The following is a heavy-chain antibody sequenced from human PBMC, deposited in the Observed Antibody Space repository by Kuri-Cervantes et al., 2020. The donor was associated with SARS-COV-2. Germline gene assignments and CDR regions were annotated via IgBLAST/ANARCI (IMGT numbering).Heavy chain of an antibody. V-gene: IGHV4-59*08. D-gene: IGHD2-2*01. CDR1: GGSISSYY. J-gene: IGHJ3*02. CDR3: ARGGAGYCSSTSCYLAFDI. CDR2: IYYRGST. Sequence: SETLSLTCSVAGGSISSYYWSWIRQPPGKGLEWIGYIYYRGSTYYIPSLKSRVTISVDTYKNRFSLKLSSVTAADTAVYYCARGGAGYCSSTSCYLAFDIWVQGTMVTVSS.